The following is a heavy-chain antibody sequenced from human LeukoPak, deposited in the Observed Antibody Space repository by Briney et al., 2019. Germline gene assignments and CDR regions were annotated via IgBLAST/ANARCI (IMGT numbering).Heavy chain of an antibody. CDR3: AGDLPMNY. CDR1: GFTFSSYA. D-gene: IGHD2/OR15-2a*01. CDR2: IYSSGST. V-gene: IGHV3-23*03. J-gene: IGHJ4*02. Sequence: GGSLRLSCAASGFTFSSYAMSWVRQAPGKGLEWVSVIYSSGSTYYTDSVKGRFTISRDNSKNTLYLQMNSLRAEDTAVYYCAGDLPMNYWGQGTLVTVSS.